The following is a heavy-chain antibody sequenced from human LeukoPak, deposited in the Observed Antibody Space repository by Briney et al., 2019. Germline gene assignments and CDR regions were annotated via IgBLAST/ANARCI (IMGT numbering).Heavy chain of an antibody. J-gene: IGHJ3*02. CDR3: ARFRVPAAIDDAFDI. D-gene: IGHD2-2*01. CDR2: IYSGGST. V-gene: IGHV3-53*01. CDR1: GFTVSSNY. Sequence: GGSLRLSCAASGFTVSSNYMSWVRQAPGKGLEWVSVIYSGGSTYYADSVKGRFTLSRDNSKNTLYLQMNSLRAEDTAVYYCARFRVPAAIDDAFDIWGQGTMVTVSS.